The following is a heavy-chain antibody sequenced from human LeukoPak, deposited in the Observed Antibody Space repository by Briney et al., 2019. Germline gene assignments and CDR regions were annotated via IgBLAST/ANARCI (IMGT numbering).Heavy chain of an antibody. Sequence: SETLSLTCTVSGASISSNTYYWGWIRQPPGKGLEWIGSIYYSGSTYYDPSLKSRVTISLDTSKNQFSLKLISVTAADTAVYYCARGTRIAAATDYWGQGTLVTVSS. CDR2: IYYSGST. CDR1: GASISSNTYY. V-gene: IGHV4-39*07. D-gene: IGHD6-13*01. J-gene: IGHJ4*02. CDR3: ARGTRIAAATDY.